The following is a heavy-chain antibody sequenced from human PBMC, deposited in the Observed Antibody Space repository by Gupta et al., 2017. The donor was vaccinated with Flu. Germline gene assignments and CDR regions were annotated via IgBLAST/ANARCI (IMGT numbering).Heavy chain of an antibody. J-gene: IGHJ4*02. V-gene: IGHV4-34*01. CDR1: GGSFSGYY. Sequence: QVQLQQWGAGLLKPSETLSLTCAVYGGSFSGYYWSWIRQPPGKGLEWIGEINHSGSTNYNPSLKSRVTISVDTSKNQFSLKLSSVTAADTAAYYCARGHGPLYCSSTSCYTKYYFDYWGQGTLVTVSS. D-gene: IGHD2-2*02. CDR2: INHSGST. CDR3: ARGHGPLYCSSTSCYTKYYFDY.